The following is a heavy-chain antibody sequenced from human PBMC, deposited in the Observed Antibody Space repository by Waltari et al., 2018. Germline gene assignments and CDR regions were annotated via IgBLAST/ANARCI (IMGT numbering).Heavy chain of an antibody. V-gene: IGHV4-59*01. CDR2: IYYSGST. J-gene: IGHJ5*02. Sequence: QVQLQESGPGLVKPSETLSLTCTVSGGSISSYYWSWIRQPPGNGLEWIGDIYYSGSTNYNPPLRSRVTLSVDTAKNQFSLKLSSVTAADTAGHYCARRAFAVVRMGAFDPWGQGTLVTVSS. CDR3: ARRAFAVVRMGAFDP. D-gene: IGHD3-3*01. CDR1: GGSISSYY.